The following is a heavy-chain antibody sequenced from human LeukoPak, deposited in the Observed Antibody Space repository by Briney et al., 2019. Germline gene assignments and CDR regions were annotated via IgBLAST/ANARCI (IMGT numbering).Heavy chain of an antibody. J-gene: IGHJ6*02. CDR2: IYYGGST. V-gene: IGHV4-59*08. Sequence: SGTLSLTCTVSGFSIRSYYMSWIRQPPGKGLEWIGYIYYGGSTKYNPSLKSRFTISGDTSKNQFSLKMNSLTAADTAVYYCERHDSVVYYGMDVWGQGTTVTVSS. CDR3: ERHDSVVYYGMDV. CDR1: GFSIRSYY. D-gene: IGHD2-21*02.